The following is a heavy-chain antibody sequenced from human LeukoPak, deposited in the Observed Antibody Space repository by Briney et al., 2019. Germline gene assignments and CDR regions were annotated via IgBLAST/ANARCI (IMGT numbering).Heavy chain of an antibody. CDR2: INHSGST. CDR1: GGSFSGYY. Sequence: SETLSLTCAVYGGSFSGYYWSWIRQPPGKGLEWIGEINHSGSTNYNPSLKSRVTISVDTSKNQFSLKLSSVTAADTAVYYCARDSSGYPTYWGQGTLVTVSS. J-gene: IGHJ4*02. V-gene: IGHV4-34*01. D-gene: IGHD3-22*01. CDR3: ARDSSGYPTY.